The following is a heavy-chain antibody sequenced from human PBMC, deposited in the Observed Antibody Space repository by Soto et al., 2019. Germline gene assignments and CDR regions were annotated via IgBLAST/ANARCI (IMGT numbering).Heavy chain of an antibody. CDR1: QYTFTSYY. Sequence: QVQLVQSGAEVKKPGASVKVSCKASQYTFTSYYIHWVRQAPGQGLEWMGRINPIDGSTRYAQKFQCSVTVTRDTSTSTAYMELSSLRSEATAVYYCARDPIIHSGSGGNLFDTWCHVTLVTVAS. CDR2: INPIDGST. CDR3: ARDPIIHSGSGGNLFDT. D-gene: IGHD3-10*01. V-gene: IGHV1-46*01. J-gene: IGHJ5*01.